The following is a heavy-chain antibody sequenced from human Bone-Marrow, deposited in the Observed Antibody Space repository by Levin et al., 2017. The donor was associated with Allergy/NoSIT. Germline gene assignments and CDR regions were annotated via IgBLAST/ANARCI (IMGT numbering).Heavy chain of an antibody. D-gene: IGHD2-15*01. CDR2: IIPIFGTA. J-gene: IGHJ3*02. V-gene: IGHV1-69*13. Sequence: SVKVSCKASGGTFSSYAISWVRQAPGQGLEWMGGIIPIFGTANYAQKFQGRVTITADESTSTAYMELSSLRSEDTAVYYCARDHGNCSGGSCYSGAFDIWGQGTMVTVSS. CDR3: ARDHGNCSGGSCYSGAFDI. CDR1: GGTFSSYA.